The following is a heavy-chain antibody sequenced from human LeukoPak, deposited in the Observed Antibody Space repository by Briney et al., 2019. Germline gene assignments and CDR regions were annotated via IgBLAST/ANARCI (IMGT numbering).Heavy chain of an antibody. CDR1: GFTFSRYW. Sequence: GGSLRLSCAASGFTFSRYWMNWVRQAPGKGLEWVANIKQDGSEKYYVDSVKGRFTISRDNAKNSLYLQMNSLKTEDTAVYYCTATAGYCSGGSCYYFDYWGQGTLVTVSS. CDR3: TATAGYCSGGSCYYFDY. J-gene: IGHJ4*02. CDR2: IKQDGSEK. D-gene: IGHD2-15*01. V-gene: IGHV3-7*03.